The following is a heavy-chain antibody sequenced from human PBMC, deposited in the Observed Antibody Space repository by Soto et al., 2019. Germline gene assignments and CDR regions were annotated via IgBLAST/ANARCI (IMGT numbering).Heavy chain of an antibody. Sequence: SETLSLTCAVSGGSISSGGYSWSWIRQPPGKGLEWIGYIYHGVSTYYNPSLKSRVTISVDRSKNQFSLKLSSVTAADTAVYYYGSGPWYWGQGTLVTVSS. J-gene: IGHJ4*02. CDR2: IYHGVST. CDR1: GGSISSGGYS. CDR3: GSGPWY. D-gene: IGHD3-10*01. V-gene: IGHV4-30-2*01.